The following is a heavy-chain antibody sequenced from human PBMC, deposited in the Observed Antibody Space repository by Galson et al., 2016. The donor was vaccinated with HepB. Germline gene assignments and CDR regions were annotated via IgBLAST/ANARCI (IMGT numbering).Heavy chain of an antibody. J-gene: IGHJ5*02. CDR3: ERHPTCYPNWFDR. D-gene: IGHD3-9*01. CDR2: IFHTGRS. V-gene: IGHV4-39*01. CDR1: GSSIISTNYN. Sequence: SETLSLTCTVSGSSIISTNYNWVWILQPPGKGLEWIASIFHTGRSDYNPSLQSRVTISVDTSMNRFSLILRSVSTSDTDTYFFERHPTCYPNWFDRWGHGTLLVVSS.